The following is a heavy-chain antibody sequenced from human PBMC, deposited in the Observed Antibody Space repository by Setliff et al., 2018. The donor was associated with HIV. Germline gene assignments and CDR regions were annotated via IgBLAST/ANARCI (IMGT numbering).Heavy chain of an antibody. J-gene: IGHJ4*02. Sequence: SLKISCVASGFSFSSYSMNWVRQTPGKGLEWLSYIFSGSDTADYADSVRGRFTISRDNAKDSLYLQMNSLRAEDTAVYYCVRDKDWAFDYWGQGTLVTVSS. CDR1: GFSFSSYS. D-gene: IGHD3-9*01. CDR3: VRDKDWAFDY. V-gene: IGHV3-48*01. CDR2: IFSGSDTA.